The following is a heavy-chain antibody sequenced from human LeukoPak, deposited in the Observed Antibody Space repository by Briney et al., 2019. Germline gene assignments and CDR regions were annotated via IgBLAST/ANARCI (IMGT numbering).Heavy chain of an antibody. J-gene: IGHJ4*02. V-gene: IGHV4-4*09. D-gene: IGHD5-24*01. Sequence: SETLSLTCTVSGGSIRTYYWSWIRQPPGKGLEWIGYIYTSGSTNYNPSLKSRVTMSLDTSENQFSLKLSSVTAADTAVYYCARGDFYHYYFDYWGQGTLVTVSS. CDR2: IYTSGST. CDR3: ARGDFYHYYFDY. CDR1: GGSIRTYY.